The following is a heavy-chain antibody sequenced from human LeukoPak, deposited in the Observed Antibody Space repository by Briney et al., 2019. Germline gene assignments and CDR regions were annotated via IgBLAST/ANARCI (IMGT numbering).Heavy chain of an antibody. V-gene: IGHV3-30*02. CDR2: IRSDGSVK. J-gene: IGHJ4*02. D-gene: IGHD6-13*01. CDR1: GITFSDYG. Sequence: PGGSLRLSCAASGITFSDYGMHWVRQPPGKGLEWVAFIRSDGSVKYYADSVRGRFTISRDNSKNTLYLQINSLRAEDTAVYYCAKDEAAAGVDFDYWGQGTLVTVYS. CDR3: AKDEAAAGVDFDY.